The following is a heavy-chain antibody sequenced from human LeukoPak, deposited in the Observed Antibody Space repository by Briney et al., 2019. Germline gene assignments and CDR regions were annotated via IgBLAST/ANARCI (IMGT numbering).Heavy chain of an antibody. J-gene: IGHJ3*02. Sequence: SETLSLTCSVSGGSISSHYWSWIRQPPGKGLEWIGYMYYSGSTNYNPSLKSRVTISVDTSKNQFSLKMSSVTAADTAVYYCGRTNGDYAYAFDMWGPGTMVTVSS. CDR3: GRTNGDYAYAFDM. D-gene: IGHD4-17*01. CDR2: MYYSGST. CDR1: GGSISSHY. V-gene: IGHV4-59*11.